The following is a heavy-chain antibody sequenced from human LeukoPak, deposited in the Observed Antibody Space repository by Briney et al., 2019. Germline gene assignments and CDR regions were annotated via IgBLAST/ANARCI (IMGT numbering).Heavy chain of an antibody. CDR3: ARDRVGATDYFDY. CDR2: ISGSGGST. CDR1: GFTFSSYA. Sequence: GSLRLSCAASGFTFSSYAMSWVRQAPGKGLEWVSAISGSGGSTYYADSVKGRFTISRDNSKNTLYLQMNGLRAEDTAVYYCARDRVGATDYFDYWGQGTLVTVSS. J-gene: IGHJ4*02. V-gene: IGHV3-23*01. D-gene: IGHD1-26*01.